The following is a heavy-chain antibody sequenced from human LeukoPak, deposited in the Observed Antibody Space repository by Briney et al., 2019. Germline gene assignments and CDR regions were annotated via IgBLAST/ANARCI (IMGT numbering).Heavy chain of an antibody. J-gene: IGHJ4*02. CDR1: GFAFSSLA. CDR3: ARVGSRYCSGANCYDGF. CDR2: ISCDGNNQ. V-gene: IGHV3-30-3*01. D-gene: IGHD2-15*01. Sequence: GTSLRLSCAVSGFAFSSLAMHWVRQAPGKGLEWVAFISCDGNNQYYADSVEGRFTISRDNSKNTLYLQMNNLRAEDTAIYYCARVGSRYCSGANCYDGFWGQGTLVSVSS.